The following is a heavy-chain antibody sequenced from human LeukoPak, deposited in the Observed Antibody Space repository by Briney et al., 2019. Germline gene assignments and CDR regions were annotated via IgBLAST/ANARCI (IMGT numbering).Heavy chain of an antibody. CDR3: ARGGYCSGGICYGLDN. CDR1: GFTLSTYA. D-gene: IGHD2-15*01. J-gene: IGHJ4*02. V-gene: IGHV3-21*01. Sequence: PGGSLRLSCAASGFTLSTYAMNWVRQAPGKGLEWVSSISSSSSYIYYADSVKGRFTISRDNAKTSLYLQMNSLRAEDTAVYYCARGGYCSGGICYGLDNWGQGTLVTVSS. CDR2: ISSSSSYI.